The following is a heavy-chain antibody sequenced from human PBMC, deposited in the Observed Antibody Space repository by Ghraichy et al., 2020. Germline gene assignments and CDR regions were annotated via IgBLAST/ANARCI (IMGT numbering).Heavy chain of an antibody. V-gene: IGHV4-59*01. CDR3: ARGVWEGFYDILTGYPSRFYY. CDR2: IYYSGST. CDR1: GGSISSYY. J-gene: IGHJ4*02. Sequence: SQTLSLTCTVSGGSISSYYWSWIRQPPGKGLEWIGYIYYSGSTNYNPSLKSRVTISVDTSKNQFSLKLSSVTAADTAVYYCARGVWEGFYDILTGYPSRFYYWGQGTLVTVSS. D-gene: IGHD3-9*01.